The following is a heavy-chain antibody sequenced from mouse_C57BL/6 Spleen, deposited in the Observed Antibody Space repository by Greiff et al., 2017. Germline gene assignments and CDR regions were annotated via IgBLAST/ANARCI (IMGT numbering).Heavy chain of an antibody. J-gene: IGHJ3*01. V-gene: IGHV1-22*01. CDR1: GYTFTDYN. CDR2: INPNNGGT. Sequence: VQLQQSGPELVKPGASVKMSCKASGYTFTDYNMHWVKQSHGKSLEWIGYINPNNGGTSYNQKFKGKATVTVNKSSSTAYMELRSLTSEDSAVYYCASSDYYGSSFPYWGQGTLVTVSA. D-gene: IGHD1-1*01. CDR3: ASSDYYGSSFPY.